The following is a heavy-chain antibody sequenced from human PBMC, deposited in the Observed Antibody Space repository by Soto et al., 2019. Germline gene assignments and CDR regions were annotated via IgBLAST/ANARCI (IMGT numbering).Heavy chain of an antibody. CDR3: VRDCFAKEDV. CDR1: GVTFSVYW. V-gene: IGHV3-7*01. J-gene: IGHJ6*04. Sequence: PGGSLRLSCAASGVTFSVYWMTGVRQAPGKGLEWVANVKQDGSEKYYVESVKGRFTISRDNAKNSLYLQMNSLRAEDTAVYYCVRDCFAKEDVWGKGTTVTVSS. D-gene: IGHD2-21*01. CDR2: VKQDGSEK.